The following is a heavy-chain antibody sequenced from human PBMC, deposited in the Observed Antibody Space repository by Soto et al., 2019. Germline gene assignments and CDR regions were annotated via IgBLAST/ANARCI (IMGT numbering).Heavy chain of an antibody. D-gene: IGHD6-25*01. V-gene: IGHV3-7*01. CDR2: IKQAGSEK. CDR3: AREKRANGYFDY. J-gene: IGHJ4*02. CDR1: GFTFSSHA. Sequence: GSLRLSCAASGFTFSSHAMTWVRQAPGKGLEWVANIKQAGSEKYYVDSVNGRFIISRDDAKNSLFLQVNSLRVEDTAVYYCAREKRANGYFDYWGQGTLVTVSS.